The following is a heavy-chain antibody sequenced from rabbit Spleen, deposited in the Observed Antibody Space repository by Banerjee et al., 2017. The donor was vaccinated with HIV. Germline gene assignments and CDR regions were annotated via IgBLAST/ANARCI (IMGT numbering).Heavy chain of an antibody. D-gene: IGHD1-1*01. V-gene: IGHV1S45*01. CDR1: GFSFSGSSY. Sequence: QQQLKETGGGLVQPGGSLTLSCKASGFSFSGSSYMCWVRQAPGKGLEWIACIHTGSSTFSYFANWAKGRFTISKTSSTTVTLQMTSLTAADTATYFCARDTSSSFSSYGMDLWGQGTLVTVS. CDR2: IHTGSSTFS. J-gene: IGHJ6*01. CDR3: ARDTSSSFSSYGMDL.